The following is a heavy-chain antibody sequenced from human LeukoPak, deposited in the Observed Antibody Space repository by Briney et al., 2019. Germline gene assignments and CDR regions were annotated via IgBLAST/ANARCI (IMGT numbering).Heavy chain of an antibody. D-gene: IGHD5-18*01. CDR2: INHSGST. Sequence: PSETLSLTCTVSGGSISSSSYYWGWIRQPPGKGLEWIGEINHSGSTNYNPSLKSRVTISVDTSKNQFSLKLSSVTAADTAVYYCARARGYSYGYGHWFDPWGQGTLVTVSS. CDR3: ARARGYSYGYGHWFDP. V-gene: IGHV4-39*07. J-gene: IGHJ5*02. CDR1: GGSISSSSYY.